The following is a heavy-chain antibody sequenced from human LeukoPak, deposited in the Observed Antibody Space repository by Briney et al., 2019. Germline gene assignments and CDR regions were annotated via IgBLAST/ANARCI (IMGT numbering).Heavy chain of an antibody. CDR2: ISSSGSTI. V-gene: IGHV3-48*03. D-gene: IGHD3-9*01. J-gene: IGHJ6*03. CDR3: AASDRAYYDILTGRTLGYYMDV. Sequence: GGSLRLSCAASGFTFSSYEMNWVRQAPGKGLEWVSYISSSGSTIYYADSVKGRFTISRDNAKNSLYLQMNSLRAEDTAVYYCAASDRAYYDILTGRTLGYYMDVWGKGTTVTISS. CDR1: GFTFSSYE.